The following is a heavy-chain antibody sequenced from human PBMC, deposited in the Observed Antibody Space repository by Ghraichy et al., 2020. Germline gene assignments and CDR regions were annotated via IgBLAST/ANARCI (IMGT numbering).Heavy chain of an antibody. J-gene: IGHJ6*02. V-gene: IGHV3-53*04. Sequence: GGSLRLSCAASGFTVSSNYMSWVRQAPGKGLEWVSVIYSGGSTYYADSVKGRFTISRHNSKNTLYLQMNSLRAEDTAVYYCARGVGCNGGSCYSYYYYGMDVWGQGTTVTVSS. CDR1: GFTVSSNY. D-gene: IGHD2-15*01. CDR3: ARGVGCNGGSCYSYYYYGMDV. CDR2: IYSGGST.